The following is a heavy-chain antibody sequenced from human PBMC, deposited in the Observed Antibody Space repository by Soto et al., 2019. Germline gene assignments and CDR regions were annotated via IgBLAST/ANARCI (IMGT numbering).Heavy chain of an antibody. CDR1: GYGFTSYG. J-gene: IGHJ6*01. V-gene: IGHV1-18*01. D-gene: IGHD4-17*01. CDR2: ISAYNGNT. Sequence: EKVFTRASGYGFTSYGRCWLLPAPEQGVVWMVWISAYNGNTNYTQNLKSRVTMSADTSRSTAYMELRSLRSDDSAVYYCASVKGVYGDYVRSVDYYGGMHVW. CDR3: ASVKGVYGDYVRSVDYYGGMHV.